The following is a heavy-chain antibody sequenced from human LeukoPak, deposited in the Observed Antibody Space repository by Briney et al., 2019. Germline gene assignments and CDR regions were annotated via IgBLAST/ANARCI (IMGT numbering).Heavy chain of an antibody. J-gene: IGHJ4*02. Sequence: PGGSLRLSCLASGFTFSNSWMTWVRQAPGRGLEWVANIKEDGSDKQYVDSVRGRFTISRDNAKNSLYLQMDSLRAEDTAVYYCARETFWGSYRLDYWGQGILVTVSS. CDR1: GFTFSNSW. CDR2: IKEDGSDK. V-gene: IGHV3-7*01. D-gene: IGHD3-16*02. CDR3: ARETFWGSYRLDY.